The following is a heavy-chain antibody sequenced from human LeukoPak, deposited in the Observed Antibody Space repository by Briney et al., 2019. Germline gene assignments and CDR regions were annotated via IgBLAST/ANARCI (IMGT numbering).Heavy chain of an antibody. Sequence: ASVKVSCKASGYTFTSYGISWVRQAPGQGLEWMGWISAYNGNTNYAQKLQGRVTMTTDTSTSTAYMELRSLRSDDTAVYYCARTWGYCSGGSCYFDAFDIWGQGTMVTVSS. CDR1: GYTFTSYG. CDR3: ARTWGYCSGGSCYFDAFDI. CDR2: ISAYNGNT. J-gene: IGHJ3*02. V-gene: IGHV1-18*01. D-gene: IGHD2-15*01.